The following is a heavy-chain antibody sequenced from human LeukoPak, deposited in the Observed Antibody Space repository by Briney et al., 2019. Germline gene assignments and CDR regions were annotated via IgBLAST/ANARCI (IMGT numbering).Heavy chain of an antibody. J-gene: IGHJ4*02. V-gene: IGHV4-39*01. D-gene: IGHD7-27*01. Sequence: PSETLSLTCTVSGGSISSSSYSWGWIRQPPGKGLEWIGSIYYSGSTYYNPSLKSRVTISVDTSKNQFSLKLSSVTAADTAVYYCARYSNWEYYFDYWGQGTLVTVSS. CDR1: GGSISSSSYS. CDR3: ARYSNWEYYFDY. CDR2: IYYSGST.